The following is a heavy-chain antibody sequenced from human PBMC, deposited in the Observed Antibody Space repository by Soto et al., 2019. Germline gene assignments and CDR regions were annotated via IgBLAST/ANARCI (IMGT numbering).Heavy chain of an antibody. CDR2: ISSSGSTI. D-gene: IGHD3-3*01. Sequence: GGSLRLSCAASGFTFSSYEMNWVRQAPGKGLEWVSYISSSGSTIYYADSVKGRFTISRDNAKNSLYLQMNSLRAEDTAVYYCARFNTGFWSGYHNWFDPWGQGTLVT. V-gene: IGHV3-48*03. CDR1: GFTFSSYE. J-gene: IGHJ5*02. CDR3: ARFNTGFWSGYHNWFDP.